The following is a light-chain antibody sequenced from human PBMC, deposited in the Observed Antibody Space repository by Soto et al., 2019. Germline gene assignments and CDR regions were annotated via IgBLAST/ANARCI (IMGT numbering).Light chain of an antibody. CDR1: GSDVGGYNY. V-gene: IGLV2-14*01. CDR3: SSYTSASTPLV. CDR2: DVS. Sequence: QSALTQPASVSGSPGQSITISCTGTGSDVGGYNYVSWYQQHPGKAPKVMIYDVSNRPSGVSNRFPGSKSGNTASLTISGLQAEDEADYYCSSYTSASTPLVFGGGTKVTVL. J-gene: IGLJ2*01.